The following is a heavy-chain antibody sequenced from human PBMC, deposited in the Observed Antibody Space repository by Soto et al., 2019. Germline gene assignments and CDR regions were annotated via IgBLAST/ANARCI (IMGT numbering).Heavy chain of an antibody. Sequence: QVQLQESGPGLVKPSGTLSLTCAVSGDSINSSNWWSWVRQPPGKGLEWIGEIYHSGTINYNPSLKSRISISLGKSKNEFSLKLNSVTAADTAVYFCASSIRPTVLVDYWGQGALVTVSS. CDR1: GDSINSSNW. V-gene: IGHV4-4*02. J-gene: IGHJ4*02. D-gene: IGHD2-8*02. CDR2: IYHSGTI. CDR3: ASSIRPTVLVDY.